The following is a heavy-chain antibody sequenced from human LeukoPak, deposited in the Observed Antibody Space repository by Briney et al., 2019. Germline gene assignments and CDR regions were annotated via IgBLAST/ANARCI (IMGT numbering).Heavy chain of an antibody. D-gene: IGHD6-25*01. CDR2: VSGHNGDT. V-gene: IGHV1-18*01. CDR3: ARDRHSGYSSVWYDH. CDR1: GYTFTSYG. Sequence: ASVKVSCKASGYTFTSYGVTWVRHAPGQGLEWMGWVSGHNGDTDYAQKLQGRVTMTIVTSTSTAYMELRNLISDDTAVYFCARDRHSGYSSVWYDHWGQGTLVTVSS. J-gene: IGHJ5*02.